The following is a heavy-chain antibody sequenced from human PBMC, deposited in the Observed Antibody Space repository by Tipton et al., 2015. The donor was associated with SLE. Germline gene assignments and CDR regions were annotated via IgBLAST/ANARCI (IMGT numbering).Heavy chain of an antibody. CDR3: ARGIQLWLRFDP. D-gene: IGHD5-18*01. CDR2: IYTSGST. J-gene: IGHJ5*02. CDR1: GGSISSGSYY. Sequence: LRLSCTVSGGSISSGSYYWSWIRQPAGKGLEWIGYIYTSGSTNYNPSLKSRVTISVDTSKNQFSLKLSSVTAADTAVYYCARGIQLWLRFDPWGQGTLVTVSS. V-gene: IGHV4-61*09.